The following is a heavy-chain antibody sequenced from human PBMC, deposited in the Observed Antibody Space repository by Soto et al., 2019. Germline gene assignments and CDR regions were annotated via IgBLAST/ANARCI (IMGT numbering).Heavy chain of an antibody. Sequence: SETLSLTCSVSGGSISSPTYYWGWIRQPPGKGLEWIGSIYYSGSTYYSPSLKSRVTISVDTSKNQFSLKVSFVTAADTAVYYCARLPGITTSRRDYWGQGTLVTVSS. V-gene: IGHV4-39*01. J-gene: IGHJ4*02. D-gene: IGHD1-1*01. CDR3: ARLPGITTSRRDY. CDR2: IYYSGST. CDR1: GGSISSPTYY.